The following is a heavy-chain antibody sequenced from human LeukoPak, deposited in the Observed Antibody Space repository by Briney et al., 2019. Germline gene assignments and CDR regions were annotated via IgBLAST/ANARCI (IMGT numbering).Heavy chain of an antibody. CDR2: VSSDGSIK. Sequence: PGGSLRLSCAASGFTFSSYGIHWVRQAPGQGLEWVAVVSSDGSIKYYADSGKGRFTISRDTSNNTVYLQMNRVGTEDTAFYYCARGYSSSWLGYFDYWGQGTLVTVSS. CDR1: GFTFSSYG. CDR3: ARGYSSSWLGYFDY. D-gene: IGHD6-13*01. J-gene: IGHJ4*02. V-gene: IGHV3-30*03.